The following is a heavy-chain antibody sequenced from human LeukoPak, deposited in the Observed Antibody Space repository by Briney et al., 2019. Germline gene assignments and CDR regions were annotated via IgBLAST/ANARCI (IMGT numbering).Heavy chain of an antibody. Sequence: PSETLSPTCTVSGGSISSSSYYWGWIRQPPGKGLEWIGSIYYSGSTYYNPSLKSRVTISVDTSKNQFSLKLSSVTAADTAVYYCARFGGVGPRRPGIAAAGAETWGQGTLVTVSS. CDR3: ARFGGVGPRRPGIAAAGAET. CDR2: IYYSGST. J-gene: IGHJ4*02. CDR1: GGSISSSSYY. D-gene: IGHD6-13*01. V-gene: IGHV4-39*07.